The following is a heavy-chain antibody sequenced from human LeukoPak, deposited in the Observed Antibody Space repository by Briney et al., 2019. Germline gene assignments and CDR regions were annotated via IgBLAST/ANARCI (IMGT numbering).Heavy chain of an antibody. D-gene: IGHD1-26*01. CDR1: GYSFTSYW. CDR2: IDPSDSYT. Sequence: GESLQISCQGSGYSFTSYWINWVRQMPGKGLEWMGRIDPSDSYTDYSPSFQGHVTISADKSFSTAYLQWSSLKASDTAMYYCARLPVGPTESIWGQGTLVTVSS. CDR3: ARLPVGPTESI. J-gene: IGHJ1*01. V-gene: IGHV5-10-1*01.